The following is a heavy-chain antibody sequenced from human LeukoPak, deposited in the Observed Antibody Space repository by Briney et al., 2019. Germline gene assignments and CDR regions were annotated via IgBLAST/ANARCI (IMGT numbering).Heavy chain of an antibody. CDR2: IYYSGST. CDR3: ARERGYSSSWTDYYYYMDV. CDR1: GDSISSSY. D-gene: IGHD6-13*01. V-gene: IGHV4-59*01. J-gene: IGHJ6*03. Sequence: PSETLSLTCIVSGDSISSSYWNWIRQPPGKGLEWIGYIYYSGSTNYNPSLKSRVSMSLDTSKNQFSLKLSSVTAADTAVYYCARERGYSSSWTDYYYYMDVWGKGTTVTVSS.